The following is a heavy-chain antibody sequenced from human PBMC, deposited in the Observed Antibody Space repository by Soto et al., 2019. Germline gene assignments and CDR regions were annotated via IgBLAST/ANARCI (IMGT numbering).Heavy chain of an antibody. CDR3: ARGGGSDSFDF. J-gene: IGHJ4*02. D-gene: IGHD1-26*01. CDR1: GASITFGGYS. V-gene: IGHV4-30-2*01. Sequence: PSETLSLTCTVSGASITFGGYSWSWIRQTPGKGLEWIGYINLLETTFYNPSFESRLTLSIDRAKNQFSLKLHSMSAADRAVYFCARGGGSDSFDFWGQGILVTVSS. CDR2: INLLETT.